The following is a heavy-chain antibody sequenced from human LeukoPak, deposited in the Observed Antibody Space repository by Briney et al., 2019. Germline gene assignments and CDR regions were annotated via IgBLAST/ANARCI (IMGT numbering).Heavy chain of an antibody. D-gene: IGHD1-14*01. CDR2: ISYDGSNK. CDR3: ARDRNPWGGAFDI. V-gene: IGHV3-30*04. CDR1: GFTFSSYA. Sequence: GGSLRLSCAASGFTFSSYAMHWVRQAPGKGLEWVAVISYDGSNKYYADSVKGRFTISRDNSKNTLYLQMNSLRAEDTAVYYCARDRNPWGGAFDIWGQGTMVTVSS. J-gene: IGHJ3*02.